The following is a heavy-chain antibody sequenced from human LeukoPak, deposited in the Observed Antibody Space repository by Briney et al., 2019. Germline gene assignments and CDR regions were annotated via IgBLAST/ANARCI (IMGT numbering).Heavy chain of an antibody. J-gene: IGHJ4*02. V-gene: IGHV1-8*01. D-gene: IGHD5-18*01. Sequence: ASVKVSCKASGYAFTSYNINWVRQATGQGLEWMGWMNPNSGNTGYAQKFQGRVTMTRNTSISTAYMELSSLRSEDTAVYYCAADRGYSYDTDYWGQGALVTVSS. CDR1: GYAFTSYN. CDR2: MNPNSGNT. CDR3: AADRGYSYDTDY.